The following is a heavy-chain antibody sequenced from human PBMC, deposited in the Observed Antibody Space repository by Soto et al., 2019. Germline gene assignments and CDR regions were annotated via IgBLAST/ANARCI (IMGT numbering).Heavy chain of an antibody. D-gene: IGHD2-2*01. Sequence: SETLSLTCTVSGGSISSYYWSWIRQPPGKGLEWIGYIYYSGSTNYNPSLKSRVTISVDTSKNQFSLKLSSVTAADTAVYYCARDLVEGTDRWFDPWGQGTLVTVPS. V-gene: IGHV4-59*01. J-gene: IGHJ5*02. CDR2: IYYSGST. CDR3: ARDLVEGTDRWFDP. CDR1: GGSISSYY.